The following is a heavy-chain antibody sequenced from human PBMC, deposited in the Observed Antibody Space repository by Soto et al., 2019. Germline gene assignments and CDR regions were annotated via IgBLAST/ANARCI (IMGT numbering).Heavy chain of an antibody. J-gene: IGHJ6*03. CDR3: ASSGCSSTSCYEHYYYYYMDV. V-gene: IGHV4-31*03. Sequence: SETLSLTCTVSGGSISSGGYYWSWIRQHPGKGLEWIGYIYYSGSTYYNPSLKSRVTISVDTSKNQFSLKLSSVTAADTAVYYCASSGCSSTSCYEHYYYYYMDVWGKGTTVTVSS. CDR2: IYYSGST. CDR1: GGSISSGGYY. D-gene: IGHD2-2*01.